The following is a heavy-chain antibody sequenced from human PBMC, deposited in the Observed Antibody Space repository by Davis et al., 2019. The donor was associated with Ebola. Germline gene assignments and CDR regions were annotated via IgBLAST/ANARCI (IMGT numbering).Heavy chain of an antibody. J-gene: IGHJ4*02. CDR1: GFTFSSYA. D-gene: IGHD6-19*01. CDR2: ISGSGGST. CDR3: ARDLSGMDDY. V-gene: IGHV3-23*01. Sequence: GESLKISCAASGFTFSSYAMSWVRQAPGKGLEWVSAISGSGGSTYYADSVKGRFTISRDNARNTLYLQMNSLRAEDTAVYYCARDLSGMDDYWGQGTLVTVSS.